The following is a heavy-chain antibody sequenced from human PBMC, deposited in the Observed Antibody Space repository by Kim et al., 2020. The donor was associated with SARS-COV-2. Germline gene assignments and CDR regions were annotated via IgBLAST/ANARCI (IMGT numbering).Heavy chain of an antibody. CDR1: GGSISSYY. CDR2: IYYSGST. CDR3: AISLQVADTTLDV. D-gene: IGHD6-19*01. Sequence: SETLSLTCTVSGGSISSYYWSWIRQPPGKGLEWIGYIYYSGSTNYNPSLKSRVTISVDTSKNQFSLKLSSVTAADTAVYYCAISLQVADTTLDVWGQGTTVTVSS. V-gene: IGHV4-59*08. J-gene: IGHJ6*02.